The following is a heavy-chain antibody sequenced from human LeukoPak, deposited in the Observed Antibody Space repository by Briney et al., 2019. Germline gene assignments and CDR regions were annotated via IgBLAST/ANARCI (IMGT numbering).Heavy chain of an antibody. CDR1: GGSISSYY. D-gene: IGHD5-24*01. Sequence: PSETLSLTCTVSGGSISSYYWSWIRQPPGKGLKWIGYIYYSGSTNYSPSLKSRVTISIDTSKNQFSLKLNSMTAADTAVYYCARGEGARDGYNYEGPFYFDYWGQGTLVTVSS. CDR3: ARGEGARDGYNYEGPFYFDY. V-gene: IGHV4-59*12. CDR2: IYYSGST. J-gene: IGHJ4*02.